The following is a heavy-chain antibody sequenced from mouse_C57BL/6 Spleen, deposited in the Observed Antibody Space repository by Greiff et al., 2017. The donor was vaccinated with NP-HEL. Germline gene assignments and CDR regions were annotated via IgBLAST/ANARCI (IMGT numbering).Heavy chain of an antibody. CDR3: ARNYYGSSSLKD. J-gene: IGHJ2*01. CDR1: GFTFSDYG. Sequence: EVQLQESGGGLVKPGGSLKLSCAASGFTFSDYGMHWVRQAPEKGLEWVAYISSGSSTIYYADTVKGRFTISRDNAKNTLFLQMTSLRSEDTAMYYCARNYYGSSSLKDWGQGTTLTVSS. V-gene: IGHV5-17*01. CDR2: ISSGSSTI. D-gene: IGHD1-1*01.